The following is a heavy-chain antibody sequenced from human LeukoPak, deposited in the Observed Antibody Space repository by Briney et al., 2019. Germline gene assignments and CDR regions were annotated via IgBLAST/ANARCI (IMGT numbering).Heavy chain of an antibody. Sequence: PGGSLRLSCAASGFTFSRYWMSWVRQAPGKGLEWVANIKQDGSEKYYVDSVKGRFTTSRDNAKNSLYLQMNSLRAEDTAVYYCARDRGYGFDYWGQGTLVTVSS. CDR1: GFTFSRYW. V-gene: IGHV3-7*01. D-gene: IGHD5-18*01. CDR3: ARDRGYGFDY. J-gene: IGHJ4*02. CDR2: IKQDGSEK.